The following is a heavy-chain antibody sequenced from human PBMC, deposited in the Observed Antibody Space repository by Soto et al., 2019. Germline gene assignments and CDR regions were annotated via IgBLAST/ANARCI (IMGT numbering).Heavy chain of an antibody. CDR1: GYTLTELS. J-gene: IGHJ6*02. D-gene: IGHD3-10*01. CDR2: FDPEDGET. V-gene: IGHV1-24*01. CDR3: ATDHTGFGELLFHCGMDV. Sequence: GASVNVSCKVSGYTLTELSMHWVRQAPGKGLEWMGGFDPEDGETIYAQKFQGRVTMTEDTSTDTAYMELSSLRSEDTAVYYCATDHTGFGELLFHCGMDVWGQGTTVTVSS.